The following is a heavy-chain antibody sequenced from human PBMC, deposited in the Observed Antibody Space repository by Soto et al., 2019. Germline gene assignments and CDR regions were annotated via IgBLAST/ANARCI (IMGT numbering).Heavy chain of an antibody. J-gene: IGHJ4*02. CDR3: AKDWPGTSSVTSDY. D-gene: IGHD4-17*01. CDR2: ITYSGDTT. CDR1: GFDFSTYA. Sequence: EVHLLKSGGTLIQPGGSLRLSCAASGFDFSTYAMTWVRQAPGKGLEWVSGITYSGDTTYYADSVKGRFTISRDNFKNTVYLQLNSLSPDDTAMYYCAKDWPGTSSVTSDYWGQGTLVTVSS. V-gene: IGHV3-23*01.